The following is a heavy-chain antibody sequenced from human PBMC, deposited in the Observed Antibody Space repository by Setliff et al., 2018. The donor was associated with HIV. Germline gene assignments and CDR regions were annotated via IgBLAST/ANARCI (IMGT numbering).Heavy chain of an antibody. CDR1: GSTFSTLW. J-gene: IGHJ4*02. CDR3: TTDLGGSYHWWNY. CDR2: IKSKPDGETT. Sequence: GGSLRLSCVASGSTFSTLWMSWVRQAPGKGLEWVGLIKSKPDGETTDYAAPVKGRFTISRDDSKNTLYLQMNSLKTEDTAVYYCTTDLGGSYHWWNYWGQGTLVTVSS. D-gene: IGHD1-26*01. V-gene: IGHV3-15*01.